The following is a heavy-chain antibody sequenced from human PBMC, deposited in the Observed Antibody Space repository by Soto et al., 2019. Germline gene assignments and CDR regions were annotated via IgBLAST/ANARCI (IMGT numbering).Heavy chain of an antibody. D-gene: IGHD2-2*01. J-gene: IGHJ4*02. Sequence: KTSETLSLTCTVSGGSISSYYWIWIRQPAGKGLEWIGRIYTSGSTNYNPSLKSRVTMSVDTSKNQFSLKLSSVTAADTAVYYCARACSSNSCYDVFDYWGQGTLVTVSS. CDR1: GGSISSYY. V-gene: IGHV4-4*07. CDR2: IYTSGST. CDR3: ARACSSNSCYDVFDY.